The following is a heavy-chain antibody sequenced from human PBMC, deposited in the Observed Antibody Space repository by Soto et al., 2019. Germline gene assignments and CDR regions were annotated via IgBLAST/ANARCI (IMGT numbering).Heavy chain of an antibody. CDR1: GFTFSSYG. D-gene: IGHD2-15*01. CDR3: AKEVYCSGGSCYSKDYYYYYGMDV. CDR2: ISYDGTNK. V-gene: IGHV3-30*18. Sequence: QGQLVESGGGVVQPGRSLRLSCAASGFTFSSYGMHWVRQAPGKGLEWVAVISYDGTNKYYADSVKGRFTISRDNSKKTQYLQMNSLRAEDTAVYYCAKEVYCSGGSCYSKDYYYYYGMDVWGQGTTVTVSS. J-gene: IGHJ6*02.